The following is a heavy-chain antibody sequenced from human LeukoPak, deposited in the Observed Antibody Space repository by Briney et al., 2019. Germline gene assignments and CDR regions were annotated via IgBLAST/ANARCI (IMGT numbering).Heavy chain of an antibody. CDR2: ISYDGSNK. D-gene: IGHD2-8*01. Sequence: GGSLRLSCAASGFTFSSYAMHWVRQAPGKGLEWVAVISYDGSNKYYADSVKGRFTISRDNSKNTLYLQMNSLRAEDTAVYYCAKDSVVGMVYARDDNPVVYWGQGTLVTVSS. CDR3: AKDSVVGMVYARDDNPVVY. V-gene: IGHV3-30-3*01. CDR1: GFTFSSYA. J-gene: IGHJ4*02.